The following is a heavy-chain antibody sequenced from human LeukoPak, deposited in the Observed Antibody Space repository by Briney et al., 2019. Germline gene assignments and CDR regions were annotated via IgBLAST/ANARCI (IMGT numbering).Heavy chain of an antibody. J-gene: IGHJ6*02. V-gene: IGHV3-30-3*01. Sequence: GGSLRLSCAASGFTFSSYAMHWVRQAPGKGLEWVAVISYDGSNKYYADSVKGRFTISRDNSKNTLYLQMNSLRAEDTAVYYCARDLGVNPGLWASDYGMDVWGQGTTVTVSS. CDR1: GFTFSSYA. D-gene: IGHD5-18*01. CDR2: ISYDGSNK. CDR3: ARDLGVNPGLWASDYGMDV.